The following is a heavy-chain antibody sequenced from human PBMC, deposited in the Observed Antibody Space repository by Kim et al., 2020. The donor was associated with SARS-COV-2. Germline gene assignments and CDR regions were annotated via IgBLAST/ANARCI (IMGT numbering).Heavy chain of an antibody. CDR2: ISGNGRTK. CDR3: AKDRILTGYFFFDS. D-gene: IGHD3-9*01. CDR1: GFTFNSYA. V-gene: IGHV3-23*01. Sequence: GGSLRLSCTASGFTFNSYAMTWVRQAPGKGLEWVSTISGNGRTKHYADSVKGRFTVSRDNSKNTLSLQMNSLRAEDTAVYHCAKDRILTGYFFFDSWGQGSLVIVSS. J-gene: IGHJ4*02.